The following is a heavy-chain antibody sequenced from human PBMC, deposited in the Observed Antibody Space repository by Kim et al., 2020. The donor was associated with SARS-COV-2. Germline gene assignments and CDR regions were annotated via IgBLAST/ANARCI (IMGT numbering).Heavy chain of an antibody. CDR1: GGTFSSYA. D-gene: IGHD5-12*01. CDR2: IIPIFGTA. V-gene: IGHV1-69*13. J-gene: IGHJ5*02. CDR3: ARGALLYSGLKNWFDP. Sequence: SVKVSCKASGGTFSSYAISWVRQAPGQGLEWMGGIIPIFGTANYAQKFQGRVTITADESTSTAYMELSSLRSEDMAVYYCARGALLYSGLKNWFDPWGQGTLVTVSS.